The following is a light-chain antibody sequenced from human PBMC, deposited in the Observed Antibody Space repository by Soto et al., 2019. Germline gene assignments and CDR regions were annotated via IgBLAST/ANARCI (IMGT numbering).Light chain of an antibody. CDR2: GAS. V-gene: IGKV3-20*01. CDR1: QSVSSSY. Sequence: EIVLTQSPGTLSLSPGERATLSCRASQSVSSSYLAWYQQKPGQAPRLLIYGASSRATGIPDRFSGSGSGTDLTLTISRLVPEDFAVYYCQRYGGSPPCTFGQGTKLEIK. CDR3: QRYGGSPPCT. J-gene: IGKJ1*01.